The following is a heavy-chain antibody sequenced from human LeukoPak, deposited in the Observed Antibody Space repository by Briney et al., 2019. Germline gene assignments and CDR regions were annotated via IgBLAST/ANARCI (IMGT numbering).Heavy chain of an antibody. CDR1: GFTFGDYA. V-gene: IGHV3-49*03. CDR3: TREDYYDSTLFDY. J-gene: IGHJ4*02. Sequence: PGGSLRLSCTASGFTFGDYAMSWFRQAPGKGLEWVGFIRSKAYGGTTEHAASVKGRFTISRDDSKSIAYLQMNSLKTEDTAVYYCTREDYYDSTLFDYWGQGTLVTVSS. D-gene: IGHD3-22*01. CDR2: IRSKAYGGTT.